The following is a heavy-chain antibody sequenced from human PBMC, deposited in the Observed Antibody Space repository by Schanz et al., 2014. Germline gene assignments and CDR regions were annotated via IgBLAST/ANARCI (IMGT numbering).Heavy chain of an antibody. V-gene: IGHV1-18*01. Sequence: QLQLVQSGAEVKKPGASVKVSCKASGYTFTDYGVIWVRQAPGQGLEWMGWISPYTGNTHYFDKMEGRVTMTTDTSTSTAYMELRNLRSDDTAVYYCARAKRFGDMDVWGQGTTVTVSS. CDR1: GYTFTDYG. CDR2: ISPYTGNT. CDR3: ARAKRFGDMDV. D-gene: IGHD3-10*01. J-gene: IGHJ6*02.